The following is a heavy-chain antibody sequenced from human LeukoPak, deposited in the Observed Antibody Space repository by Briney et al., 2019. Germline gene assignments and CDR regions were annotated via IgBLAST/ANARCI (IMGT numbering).Heavy chain of an antibody. Sequence: AETLTLTCAVYGGTFSGYYRSWIRQPPGKGLEWIGEINHSGSTNYNPSLKSRVTISVDTSKNQFSLKLSSVTAADTAVYYCASIWQQLEGGQPYNWVDPWGEPMVVTVSS. D-gene: IGHD6-13*01. J-gene: IGHJ5*02. CDR1: GGTFSGYY. CDR3: ASIWQQLEGGQPYNWVDP. CDR2: INHSGST. V-gene: IGHV4-34*01.